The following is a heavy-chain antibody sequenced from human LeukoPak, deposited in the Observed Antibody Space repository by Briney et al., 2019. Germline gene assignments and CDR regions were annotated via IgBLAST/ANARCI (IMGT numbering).Heavy chain of an antibody. CDR3: ARDKSEYSGYDYDDAFDI. CDR2: IYYSGST. CDR1: GGSISSGGYY. J-gene: IGHJ3*02. Sequence: PSETLSLTCTVSGGSISSGGYYWSWIRQHPGKGLEWIGYIYYSGSTYYNPSLKSRVTISVDTSKNQFSLELSSVTAADTAVYYCARDKSEYSGYDYDDAFDIWGQGTMVTVSS. V-gene: IGHV4-31*03. D-gene: IGHD5-12*01.